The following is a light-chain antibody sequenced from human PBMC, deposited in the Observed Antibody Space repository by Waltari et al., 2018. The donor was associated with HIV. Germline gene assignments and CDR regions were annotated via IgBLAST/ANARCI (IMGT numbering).Light chain of an antibody. CDR3: QQCATSPWT. J-gene: IGKJ1*01. Sequence: EIVLTQSPGTLSLSPGDRATLSCRASQSVSANFLAWYQQRPGQAPRLLVHGASRRATDVPYRCSSRTVGTDLILTISRLEPEDFAVYYCQQCATSPWTFGQGTTV. V-gene: IGKV3-20*01. CDR2: GAS. CDR1: QSVSANF.